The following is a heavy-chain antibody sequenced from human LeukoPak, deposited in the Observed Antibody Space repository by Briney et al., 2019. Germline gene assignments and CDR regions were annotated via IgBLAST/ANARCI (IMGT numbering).Heavy chain of an antibody. Sequence: GGSLRLSCAASGFTFRNYWMSWVRQAPGKGLEWVANMNRDGSERYHVDSMGGRFTISRDNAENSLYLQLNGLRLEDTAVYYCARDGGFIRFGGQDVWGQGTTVTVS. CDR3: ARDGGFIRFGGQDV. CDR2: MNRDGSER. D-gene: IGHD3-16*01. V-gene: IGHV3-7*01. CDR1: GFTFRNYW. J-gene: IGHJ6*02.